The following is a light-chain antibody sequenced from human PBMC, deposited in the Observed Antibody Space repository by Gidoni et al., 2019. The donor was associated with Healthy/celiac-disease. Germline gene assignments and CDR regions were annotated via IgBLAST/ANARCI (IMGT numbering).Light chain of an antibody. J-gene: IGKJ5*01. CDR3: QQLNSYPIT. Sequence: DIPLTQSPSFLSASVGDRVTITCRASQGISSYLAWYQQKPGKAPKLLIYAASTLQIGVPSRFSGSGAGTEFTLTISSLQPEDFATYYCQQLNSYPITFGQGTRLEIK. CDR2: AAS. V-gene: IGKV1-9*01. CDR1: QGISSY.